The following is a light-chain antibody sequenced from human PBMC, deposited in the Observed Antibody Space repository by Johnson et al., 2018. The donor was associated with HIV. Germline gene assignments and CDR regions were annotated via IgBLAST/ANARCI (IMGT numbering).Light chain of an antibody. J-gene: IGLJ1*01. V-gene: IGLV1-51*01. CDR3: GTWDDSLSALYV. Sequence: QSVLTQPPSVSAAPGQKVTISCSGSSSNIANNYVSWYQQLPGTAPKLLIYDNNKRPSGIPDRFSGSKSGTSATLGITGLQTGDEADYYCGTWDDSLSALYVFGTGTKFTVL. CDR2: DNN. CDR1: SSNIANNY.